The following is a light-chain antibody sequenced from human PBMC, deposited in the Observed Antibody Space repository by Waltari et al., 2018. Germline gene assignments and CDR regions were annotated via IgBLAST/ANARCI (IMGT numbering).Light chain of an antibody. CDR1: SSNIGAGHD. Sequence: QSILTQPTSVSGAPGQGVTISCTGSSSNIGAGHDLNWYQQFPGKAPKLPSYGNNNRPSGVPDRFSGSKSGSSASLAINGLQAEDEADYYCQSFDSNVRGGVVFGGGTKVTVL. V-gene: IGLV1-40*01. J-gene: IGLJ3*02. CDR2: GNN. CDR3: QSFDSNVRGGVV.